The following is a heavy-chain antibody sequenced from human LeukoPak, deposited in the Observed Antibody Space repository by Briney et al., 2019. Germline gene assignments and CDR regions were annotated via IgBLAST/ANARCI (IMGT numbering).Heavy chain of an antibody. Sequence: PGGSLRLSCAASGFTFSSYSMNWVRQAPGKGLEWVSYISSSSSTIYYADSVKGRFNISRDNAKNSLYLQMNSLRDEDTAVYYCARHFAYSTLMDVWGKGTTVTVSS. CDR1: GFTFSSYS. CDR3: ARHFAYSTLMDV. CDR2: ISSSSSTI. V-gene: IGHV3-48*02. J-gene: IGHJ6*04. D-gene: IGHD4-11*01.